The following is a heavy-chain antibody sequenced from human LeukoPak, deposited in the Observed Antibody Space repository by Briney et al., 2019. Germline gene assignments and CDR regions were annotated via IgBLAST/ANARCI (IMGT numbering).Heavy chain of an antibody. CDR3: ARDREQWLVRGWFDP. Sequence: GGSLRLSCAASGFTFSSNYMSWIRQAPGKGLEWVSYISSSGSTIYYADSVKGRFTISRDNAKNSLYLQMNSLRAEDTAVYYCARDREQWLVRGWFDPWGQGTLVTVSS. CDR1: GFTFSSNY. D-gene: IGHD6-19*01. CDR2: ISSSGSTI. J-gene: IGHJ5*02. V-gene: IGHV3-11*01.